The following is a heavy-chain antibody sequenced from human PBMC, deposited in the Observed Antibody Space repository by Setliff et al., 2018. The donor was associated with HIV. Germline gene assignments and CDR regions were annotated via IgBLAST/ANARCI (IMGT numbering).Heavy chain of an antibody. J-gene: IGHJ4*03. V-gene: IGHV4-38-2*01. CDR1: GWSISSGYH. CDR2: MYHRGSA. CDR3: ATQWHSEISNYYVDY. D-gene: IGHD3-16*01. Sequence: SETLSLTCDVSGWSISSGYHWVWIRQPPGKGLEWIGSMYHRGSAFYSPSFTTRITMSMDTSKNQFSLRLKSVTAADTAIYYCATQWHSEISNYYVDYWGHGTLVTVSS.